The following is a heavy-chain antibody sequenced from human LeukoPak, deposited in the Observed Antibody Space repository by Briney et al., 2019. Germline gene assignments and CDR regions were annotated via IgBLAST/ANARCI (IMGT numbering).Heavy chain of an antibody. D-gene: IGHD6-13*01. CDR2: ISSSSSSYI. CDR3: ARSAAAAAFDY. Sequence: GGSLRLSCAASGFTFSSYSMNWVRQAPGKGLEWVSSISSSSSSYIYYADSVKGRFTISRDNAKNSLYLQMNSLRAEDTAVYYCARSAAAAAFDYWGQGTLVTVSS. CDR1: GFTFSSYS. V-gene: IGHV3-21*01. J-gene: IGHJ4*02.